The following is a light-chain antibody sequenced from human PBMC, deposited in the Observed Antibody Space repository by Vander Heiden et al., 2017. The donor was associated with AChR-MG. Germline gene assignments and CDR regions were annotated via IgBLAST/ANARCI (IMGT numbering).Light chain of an antibody. J-gene: IGKJ3*01. CDR2: AAD. CDR3: QQSDRRFT. V-gene: IGKV1-39*01. CDR1: QSISGY. Sequence: DIQMTQSPSSLSASVGDRVTITCRASQSISGYLNWYQQKPGEAPQVLIYAADSLESGVPSRFSGSGSGTEFTLNISNLQPEDSATYYCQQSDRRFTFGPGTKVDIK.